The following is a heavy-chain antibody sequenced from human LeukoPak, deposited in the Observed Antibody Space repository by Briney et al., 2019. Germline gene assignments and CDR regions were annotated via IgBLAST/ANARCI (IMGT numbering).Heavy chain of an antibody. CDR2: INPNSGGT. D-gene: IGHD2-2*01. Sequence: GASVKVSCKASGYTFTGYYMHWVRQAPGQGLEWMGWINPNSGGTNYAQKFQGRVTMTRDTSISTAYMELSRLRSDDTAVYYCASGIVVVPAAHPGNWFDPWGQGTLVTVSS. J-gene: IGHJ5*02. CDR1: GYTFTGYY. CDR3: ASGIVVVPAAHPGNWFDP. V-gene: IGHV1-2*02.